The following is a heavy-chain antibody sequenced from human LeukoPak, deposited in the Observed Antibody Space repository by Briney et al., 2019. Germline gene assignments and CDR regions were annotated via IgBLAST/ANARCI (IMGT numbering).Heavy chain of an antibody. CDR1: RFTFSSYA. CDR2: ISGSGATT. Sequence: GGSLRLSCAASRFTFSSYAMNWVRQAPGKGLEWVSGISGSGATTYYADSVKGRFTISRDNSKNTLYLQMNSLRVEDTAVYYCAREGRVSGYDFDCWGQGTLVTVSS. CDR3: AREGRVSGYDFDC. D-gene: IGHD5-12*01. J-gene: IGHJ4*02. V-gene: IGHV3-23*01.